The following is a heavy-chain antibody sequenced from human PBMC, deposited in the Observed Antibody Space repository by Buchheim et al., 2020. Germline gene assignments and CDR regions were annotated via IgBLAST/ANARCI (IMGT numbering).Heavy chain of an antibody. Sequence: EVQLLESGGGLVQPGGSLRLSCAASGITFSNYAMSWVRQAPGKGLEWVSAISGSGDSTYYVDSVKGRFNISRDNSKNTLYLQMNSLRAEDTAVYYCAKIWSATVTTVWIDYWGQGTL. CDR1: GITFSNYA. J-gene: IGHJ4*02. D-gene: IGHD4-17*01. CDR3: AKIWSATVTTVWIDY. CDR2: ISGSGDST. V-gene: IGHV3-23*01.